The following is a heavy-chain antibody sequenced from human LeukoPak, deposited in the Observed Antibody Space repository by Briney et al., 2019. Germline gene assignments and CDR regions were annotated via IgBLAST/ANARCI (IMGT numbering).Heavy chain of an antibody. D-gene: IGHD3-3*01. CDR2: IYYSGST. CDR3: ARILGADFWSGYYTGYYYYMDV. V-gene: IGHV4-59*01. CDR1: GGSISSYY. Sequence: SETLSLTCTVSGGSISSYYWSWIRQPPGQGLEWIGYIYYSGSTNYNPALKSRVTISVDTAKKQFSLKLSSVTAADTAVYYCARILGADFWSGYYTGYYYYMDVWGKGTTVTVSS. J-gene: IGHJ6*03.